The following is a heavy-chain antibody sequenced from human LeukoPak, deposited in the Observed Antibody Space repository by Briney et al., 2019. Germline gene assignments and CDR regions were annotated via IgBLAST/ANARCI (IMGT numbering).Heavy chain of an antibody. CDR3: ATDLSGSGSYQGH. D-gene: IGHD3-10*01. J-gene: IGHJ4*02. CDR1: GYTLTELS. V-gene: IGHV1-24*01. Sequence: ASVKVSCKVSGYTLTELSMLWVRQAPGKGLEWMGGFDPEDGETIYAQKFQGRVTMTEDASTDTAYMELSSLRSEDTAVYYCATDLSGSGSYQGHWGQGTLVTVSS. CDR2: FDPEDGET.